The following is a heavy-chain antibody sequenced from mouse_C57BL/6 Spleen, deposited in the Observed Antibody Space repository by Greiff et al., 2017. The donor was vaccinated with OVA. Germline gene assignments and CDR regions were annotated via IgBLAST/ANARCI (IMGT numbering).Heavy chain of an antibody. CDR2: IDPETGGT. J-gene: IGHJ1*03. Sequence: VQLQQSGAELVRPGASVTLSCKASGYTFTDYEMHWVKQTPVHGLEWIGAIDPETGGTAYNQKFKGKAILTADKSSSTAYMELRSLTSEDSAVYYCIRRELGLWYFDVWGTGTTVTVSS. D-gene: IGHD4-1*01. V-gene: IGHV1-15*01. CDR1: GYTFTDYE. CDR3: IRRELGLWYFDV.